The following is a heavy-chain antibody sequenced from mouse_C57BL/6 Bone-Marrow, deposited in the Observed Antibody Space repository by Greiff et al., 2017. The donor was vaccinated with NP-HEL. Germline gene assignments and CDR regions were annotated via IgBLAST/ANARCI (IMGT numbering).Heavy chain of an antibody. CDR2: IYPGDGDT. CDR1: GYAFSSSW. D-gene: IGHD1-1*01. CDR3: ARPPVYYYGSSYAMDY. J-gene: IGHJ4*01. Sequence: VQLQQSGPELVKPGASVKISCKASGYAFSSSWMNWVKQRPGKGLEWIGRIYPGDGDTNYNWKFKGKATLTADKSSSTAYMQLSSLTSEDSAVYFCARPPVYYYGSSYAMDYWGQGTSVTVSS. V-gene: IGHV1-82*01.